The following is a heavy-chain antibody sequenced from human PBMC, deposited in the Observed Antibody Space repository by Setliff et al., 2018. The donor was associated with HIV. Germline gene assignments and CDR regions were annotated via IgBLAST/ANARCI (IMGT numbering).Heavy chain of an antibody. CDR3: ARGGVYYYDSSGWSMDY. D-gene: IGHD3-22*01. J-gene: IGHJ4*02. CDR1: GGSFNDYY. Sequence: SETLSLTCAVYGGSFNDYYWTWIRQPQGKGLEWIGEIAHRGSTKYHASLKSRVTISIDTSKNQISLKLSSVTAADTAVYYCARGGVYYYDSSGWSMDYWGQGTLVTVSS. V-gene: IGHV4-34*01. CDR2: IAHRGST.